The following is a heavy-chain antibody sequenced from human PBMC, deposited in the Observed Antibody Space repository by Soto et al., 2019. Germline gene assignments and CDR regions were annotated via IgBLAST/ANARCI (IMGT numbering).Heavy chain of an antibody. CDR2: IGGVGTDR. V-gene: IGHV3-23*01. Sequence: EVQLLESGGGLVQPGGSLRLSCAASGFTFSDYAMTWVRRAPGKGPEWVSSIGGVGTDRYYADSVKGRFTISRDNSKNTLFLQMSSLRSDDTAVYYCAKDAVPYNGKWDWFDPWGQGTLVTVSS. CDR1: GFTFSDYA. J-gene: IGHJ5*02. D-gene: IGHD1-20*01. CDR3: AKDAVPYNGKWDWFDP.